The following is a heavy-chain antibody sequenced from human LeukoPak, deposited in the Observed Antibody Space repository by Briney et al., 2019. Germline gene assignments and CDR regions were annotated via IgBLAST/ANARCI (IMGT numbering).Heavy chain of an antibody. V-gene: IGHV3-7*01. Sequence: GGSLRLSCAASGFTFSSYWMSWVRQAPGKGLEWVANIKQDGSEKYYVDSVKGRFTIPRDNAKNSLYLQMNSLRAEDTAVYYCARDSAFPYDFWSTYGMDVWGQGTTVTVSS. D-gene: IGHD3-3*01. CDR2: IKQDGSEK. J-gene: IGHJ6*02. CDR3: ARDSAFPYDFWSTYGMDV. CDR1: GFTFSSYW.